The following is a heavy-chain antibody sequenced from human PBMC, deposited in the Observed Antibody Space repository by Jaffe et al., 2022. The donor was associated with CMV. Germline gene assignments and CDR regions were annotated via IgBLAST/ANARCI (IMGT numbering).Heavy chain of an antibody. V-gene: IGHV3-21*01. CDR1: GFTFSSYS. D-gene: IGHD6-13*01. CDR3: ARGPYPTYGYSSSWYVDY. Sequence: EVQLVESGGGLVKPGGSLRLSCAASGFTFSSYSMNWVRQAPGKGLEWVSSISSSSSYIYYADSVKGRFTISRDNAKNSLYLQMNSLRAEDTAVYYCARGPYPTYGYSSSWYVDYWGQGTLVTVSS. CDR2: ISSSSSYI. J-gene: IGHJ4*02.